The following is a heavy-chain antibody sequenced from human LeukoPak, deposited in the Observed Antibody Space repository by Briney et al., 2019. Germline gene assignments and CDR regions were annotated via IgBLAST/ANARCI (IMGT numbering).Heavy chain of an antibody. CDR3: ARDYDFWSGYYSPTRGYFGY. D-gene: IGHD3-3*01. CDR2: IRYDGSNK. V-gene: IGHV3-30*02. CDR1: GFAFSGSG. Sequence: GGSLRLSCAASGFAFSGSGMHWVRQAPGKGLEWVTFIRYDGSNKYYADSVKGRFTISRDNSKNTLYLQMDSLRAEDTAVYYCARDYDFWSGYYSPTRGYFGYWGQGTLVTVSS. J-gene: IGHJ4*02.